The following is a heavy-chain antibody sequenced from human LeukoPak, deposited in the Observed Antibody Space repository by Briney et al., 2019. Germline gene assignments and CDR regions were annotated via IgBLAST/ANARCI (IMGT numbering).Heavy chain of an antibody. J-gene: IGHJ4*02. V-gene: IGHV4-59*12. CDR1: GGSISSYY. D-gene: IGHD2-8*01. Sequence: SSETLSLTCTVSGGSISSYYWSWIRQPPGKGLEWIGYIYYSGSTNYNPSLKSRVTISVDTSKNQFSLKLSSVTAADTAVYYCALNGGEVDYWGQGTLVTVSS. CDR3: ALNGGEVDY. CDR2: IYYSGST.